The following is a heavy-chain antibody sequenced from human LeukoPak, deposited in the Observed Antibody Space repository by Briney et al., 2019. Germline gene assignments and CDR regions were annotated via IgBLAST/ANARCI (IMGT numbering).Heavy chain of an antibody. D-gene: IGHD3-10*01. CDR1: EFVFSDYY. CDR2: ISSGGDTK. V-gene: IGHV3-11*01. Sequence: GGPLRLSCAASEFVFSDYYMSWVRQAPGKGLEWVSYISSGGDTKYYADSVKGRFTISRDNAKNSLYLQMNNLRAEDTAVYYCAREMGGDYGSGTFFDLWGQGNMVTVSS. CDR3: AREMGGDYGSGTFFDL. J-gene: IGHJ4*02.